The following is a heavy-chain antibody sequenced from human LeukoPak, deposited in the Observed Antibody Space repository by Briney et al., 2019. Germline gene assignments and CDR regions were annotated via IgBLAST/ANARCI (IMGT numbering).Heavy chain of an antibody. CDR3: ARELPFDY. CDR1: GFTFNNYW. Sequence: GGSLRLSCAASGFTFNNYWMSWVRQVPGKGLQWVANIKQDGSAKFYVDSVKGRFTISRDNAENTLYLQMNSLRAEDTAVYYCARELPFDYWGQGTLVTVSS. V-gene: IGHV3-7*01. J-gene: IGHJ4*02. CDR2: IKQDGSAK.